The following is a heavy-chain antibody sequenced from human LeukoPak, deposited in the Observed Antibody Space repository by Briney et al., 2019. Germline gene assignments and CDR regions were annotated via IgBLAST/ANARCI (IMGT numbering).Heavy chain of an antibody. CDR3: ARGSTYYDSSGQVPFDY. V-gene: IGHV3-48*01. Sequence: GGSLRLSCAASGFPFRSYGFNWVRQAPGQGLEWVSYISSSSSTIYYADSVKGRFTISRDNAKNSLYLQMNSLRAEDTAVYYCARGSTYYDSSGQVPFDYWGQGTLVTVSS. CDR2: ISSSSSTI. CDR1: GFPFRSYG. D-gene: IGHD3-22*01. J-gene: IGHJ4*02.